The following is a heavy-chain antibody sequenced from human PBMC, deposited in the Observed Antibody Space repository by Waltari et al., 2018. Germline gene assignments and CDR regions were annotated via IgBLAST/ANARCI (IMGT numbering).Heavy chain of an antibody. CDR1: GFTFSSYA. CDR3: AKDRGYCSGGSCYGPSY. CDR2: ISGSGGST. J-gene: IGHJ4*02. Sequence: EVQLVESGGGLVQPGGSLRLSCAASGFTFSSYAMSWVRQAPGKGLEWVSAISGSGGSTYYADSVKGRFTISRDNSKNTLYLQMNSLRAEDTAVYYCAKDRGYCSGGSCYGPSYWGQGTLVTVSS. V-gene: IGHV3-23*04. D-gene: IGHD2-15*01.